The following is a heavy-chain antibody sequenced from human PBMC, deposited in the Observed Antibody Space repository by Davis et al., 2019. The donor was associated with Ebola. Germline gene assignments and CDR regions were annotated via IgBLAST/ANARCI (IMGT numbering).Heavy chain of an antibody. CDR1: GFTFSSYS. J-gene: IGHJ4*02. D-gene: IGHD6-6*01. Sequence: GGSLRLSCAASGFTFSSYSMNWVRQAPGKGLEWVANIEQDGSEKYYVDSLKGRFTISRDNAKNSVSLQMNSLRAEDTAVYYCARGSSSSGFDNWGQGTLVTVSS. CDR2: IEQDGSEK. V-gene: IGHV3-7*01. CDR3: ARGSSSSGFDN.